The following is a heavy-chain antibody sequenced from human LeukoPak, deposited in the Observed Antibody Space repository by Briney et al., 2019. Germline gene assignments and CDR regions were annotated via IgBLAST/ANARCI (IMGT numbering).Heavy chain of an antibody. D-gene: IGHD3-9*01. Sequence: PSETLSLTCAVSGGSIGGYYWSWIRQPPGKGLELIGEINHSGRTNYNPSLKSRVTISVDTSKNQFSLNLSSVTAADTAVYYCARSPLTGNYGDWFDPWGQGTLVIVSS. J-gene: IGHJ5*02. V-gene: IGHV4-34*01. CDR2: INHSGRT. CDR3: ARSPLTGNYGDWFDP. CDR1: GGSIGGYY.